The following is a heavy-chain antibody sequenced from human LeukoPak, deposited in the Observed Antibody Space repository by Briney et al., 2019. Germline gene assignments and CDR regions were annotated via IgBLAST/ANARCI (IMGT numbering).Heavy chain of an antibody. V-gene: IGHV4-4*07. CDR2: IYTSGST. Sequence: SETLSLTCTVSGGFISSYYWSWIRQPAGKGLEWIGRIYTSGSTNYKPSLKSRLTMSIDMSKNQFSLKLTSVTAADTAVYYCARGKFTPNGDAFDIWGQGTMVTVSS. D-gene: IGHD2-8*01. J-gene: IGHJ3*02. CDR1: GGFISSYY. CDR3: ARGKFTPNGDAFDI.